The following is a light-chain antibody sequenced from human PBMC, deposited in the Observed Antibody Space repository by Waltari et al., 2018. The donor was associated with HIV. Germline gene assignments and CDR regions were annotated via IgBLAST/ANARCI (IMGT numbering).Light chain of an antibody. CDR1: SSNIGAGYD. J-gene: IGLJ2*01. CDR3: SSYTSGSVV. CDR2: GNN. V-gene: IGLV1-40*01. Sequence: QSVLTQPPSVSGAPGQRVTISCPGSSSNIGAGYDVYWYQQLPGTAPKLLIYGNNNRPSGVPDRFSGSKSGTSASLTISGLQAEDEADYYCSSYTSGSVVFGGGTKLTVL.